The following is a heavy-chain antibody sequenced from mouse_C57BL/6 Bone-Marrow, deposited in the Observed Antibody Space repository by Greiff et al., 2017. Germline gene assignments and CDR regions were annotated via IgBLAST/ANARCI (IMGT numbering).Heavy chain of an antibody. V-gene: IGHV5-6*01. CDR3: ARHPRSTMITPDYFDY. CDR1: GFTFSSYG. CDR2: ISSGGSYT. Sequence: EVKLMESGGDLVKPGGSLKLSCAASGFTFSSYGMSWVRQTPDKRLEWVATISSGGSYTYYPDSVKGRFTLSRDNAKNTLYLQMRSLKSEDTAMYYCARHPRSTMITPDYFDYWGQGTTLTVSS. J-gene: IGHJ2*01. D-gene: IGHD2-4*01.